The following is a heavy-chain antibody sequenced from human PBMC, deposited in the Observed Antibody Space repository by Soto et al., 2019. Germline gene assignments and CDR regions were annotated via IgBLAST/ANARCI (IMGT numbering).Heavy chain of an antibody. CDR1: GFTFSSYT. Sequence: EVQLVESGGGLVKPGGSLRLSCAASGFTFSSYTMNWVRQAPGKGLEWVSSISSSGIYIYYADSVKGRFTISRDNAKNALYLQMNSLRAEDTAVYYCARDLDPGAAVGTDLGYWGQGTLVTVSS. CDR2: ISSSGIYI. J-gene: IGHJ4*02. D-gene: IGHD6-13*01. V-gene: IGHV3-21*01. CDR3: ARDLDPGAAVGTDLGY.